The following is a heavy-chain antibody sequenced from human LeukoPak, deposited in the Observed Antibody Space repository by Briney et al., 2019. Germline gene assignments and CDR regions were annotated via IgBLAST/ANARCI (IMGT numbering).Heavy chain of an antibody. D-gene: IGHD3-22*01. CDR1: GFALSTYY. V-gene: IGHV3-7*03. CDR3: ARDRTYFYDSSGPFYDAYDI. Sequence: GGSLRLSCAASGFALSTYYMTWVRQAPGSGLEWVANIKKNGNEKNYADSVTGRFSISRGNAKNSVHLQMNILRAEDTAVYYCARDRTYFYDSSGPFYDAYDIWGHGTMVTVSS. J-gene: IGHJ3*02. CDR2: IKKNGNEK.